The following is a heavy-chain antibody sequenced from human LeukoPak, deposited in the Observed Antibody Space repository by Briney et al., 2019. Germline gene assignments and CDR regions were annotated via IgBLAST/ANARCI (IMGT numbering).Heavy chain of an antibody. Sequence: GGSLRLSCAASGFTFSSYWMSWVRQAPGKGLEWVANIKQDGSEKYYVDSAKGRFTISRDNAKNSLYLQMNSLRAEDTAVYYCARGRISHPGIAARTRDYWGQGTLVTVSS. D-gene: IGHD6-6*01. CDR1: GFTFSSYW. CDR3: ARGRISHPGIAARTRDY. CDR2: IKQDGSEK. J-gene: IGHJ4*02. V-gene: IGHV3-7*01.